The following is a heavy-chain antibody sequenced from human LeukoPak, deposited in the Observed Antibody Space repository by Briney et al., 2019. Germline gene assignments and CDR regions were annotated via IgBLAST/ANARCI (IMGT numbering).Heavy chain of an antibody. J-gene: IGHJ5*01. V-gene: IGHV3-23*01. CDR3: AKEPREYCSSTSCPNWFDS. CDR1: GFTFNSYA. Sequence: GGSLRLSCAASGFTFNSYAMSWLRQAPGKGLEWVSAISASGGTTYYADSVKGRFTISRDNSENTLFLQMNSLRAEDTGVYYCAKEPREYCSSTSCPNWFDSWGQGTLVTVSS. D-gene: IGHD2-2*01. CDR2: ISASGGTT.